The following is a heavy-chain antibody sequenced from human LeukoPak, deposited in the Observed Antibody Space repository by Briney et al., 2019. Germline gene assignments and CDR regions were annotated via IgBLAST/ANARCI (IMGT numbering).Heavy chain of an antibody. CDR2: INPNSGGT. Sequence: VASVKVSCKASGYTFTGYYMHWVRQAPGQGLEWMGWINPNSGGTNYAQKFQGRVTMTRDTSISTAYMELIRLRSDDTAVYYCARVKVDTVTTSKQHFYYSYYYIDVWDKGTTVTVSS. D-gene: IGHD4-17*01. CDR1: GYTFTGYY. J-gene: IGHJ6*03. CDR3: ARVKVDTVTTSKQHFYYSYYYIDV. V-gene: IGHV1-2*02.